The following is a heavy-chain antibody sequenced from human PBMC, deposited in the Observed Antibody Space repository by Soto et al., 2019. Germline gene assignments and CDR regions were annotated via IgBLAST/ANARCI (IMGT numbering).Heavy chain of an antibody. CDR3: ARSLDWDFDL. CDR2: IGRSGETI. Sequence: GGSLRLSCVGSGFTFSSFEMNWVRQTPGKGLEWLSYIGRSGETIYYADSVKGRFTISRDNAKSSLFLQMNGLRDEDTGIYYCARSLDWDFDLWGRGTLVTVSS. CDR1: GFTFSSFE. J-gene: IGHJ2*01. V-gene: IGHV3-48*03.